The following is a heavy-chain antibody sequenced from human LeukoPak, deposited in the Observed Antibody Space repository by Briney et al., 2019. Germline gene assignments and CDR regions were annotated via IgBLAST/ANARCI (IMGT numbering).Heavy chain of an antibody. Sequence: GGSLRLSCAASGFTFSGYSMNWVRQAPGKGLEWVSSISGSGGSTYYADSVKGRFTISRDNSKNTLYLQMNSLRAEDTAVYYCANLAVTTWARSAFDIWGQGTMVTVSS. J-gene: IGHJ3*02. CDR2: ISGSGGST. CDR1: GFTFSGYS. CDR3: ANLAVTTWARSAFDI. D-gene: IGHD4-11*01. V-gene: IGHV3-23*01.